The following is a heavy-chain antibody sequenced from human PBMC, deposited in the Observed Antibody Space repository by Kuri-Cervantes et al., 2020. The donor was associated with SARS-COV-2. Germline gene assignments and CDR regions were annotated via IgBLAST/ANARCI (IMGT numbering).Heavy chain of an antibody. CDR1: GFTFDDYA. CDR2: ISWDGGST. Sequence: GESLKISCAASGFTFDDYAMHWVRQAPGKGLEWVSLISWDGGSTYYADSVKGRFTISRDNSKNTLYLQMNSLRAEDTAVYYCAKDHFGLAASPGQVAFDYWGQGTLVTVSS. D-gene: IGHD6-13*01. J-gene: IGHJ4*02. CDR3: AKDHFGLAASPGQVAFDY. V-gene: IGHV3-43D*03.